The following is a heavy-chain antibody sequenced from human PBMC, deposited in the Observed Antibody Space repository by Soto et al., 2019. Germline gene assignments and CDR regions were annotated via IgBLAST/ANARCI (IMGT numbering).Heavy chain of an antibody. Sequence: SETLSRTFTVSGGSISVTPHYLCWIRQPPGKGLEWIGSIYSSGTPYYSPSLKSRVTIFVDRSRNQFSLKLTSVIAADTAVYYCVGDGKIRNYYYWGQGTLVTVSS. CDR1: GGSISVTPHY. V-gene: IGHV4-39*01. J-gene: IGHJ4*02. CDR3: VGDGKIRNYYY. D-gene: IGHD2-21*02. CDR2: IYSSGTP.